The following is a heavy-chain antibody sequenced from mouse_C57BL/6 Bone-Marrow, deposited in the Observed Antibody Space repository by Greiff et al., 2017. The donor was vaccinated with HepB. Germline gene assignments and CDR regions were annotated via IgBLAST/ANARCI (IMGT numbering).Heavy chain of an antibody. CDR1: GYTLTEYT. V-gene: IGHV1-62-2*01. CDR2: FYPGSGSI. CDR3: EGHEDSSSYGY. D-gene: IGHD1-1*01. J-gene: IGHJ2*01. Sequence: VQLQQSGAELVKPGASVKLSCKASGYTLTEYTIYRVKQRSGQGLEWIGWFYPGSGSIQYNEKFKDKARLTADKSSRTVYMMLSRLTSEDSAVYFCEGHEDSSSYGYWGQGTTLAVSS.